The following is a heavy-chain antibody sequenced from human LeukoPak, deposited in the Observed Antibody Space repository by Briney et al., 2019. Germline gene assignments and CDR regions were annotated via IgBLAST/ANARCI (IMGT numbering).Heavy chain of an antibody. CDR2: INPSGGST. CDR3: ARRSSSLGFY. Sequence: GASVKVSCKASGYTFINYYMHWVRQAPGQGLEWMGIINPSGGSTSYAQKFQGRVTMTRDTSTSTVYMELSSLRSEDTAVYYCARRSSSLGFYWGQGTLVTVSS. CDR1: GYTFINYY. D-gene: IGHD6-13*01. V-gene: IGHV1-46*01. J-gene: IGHJ4*02.